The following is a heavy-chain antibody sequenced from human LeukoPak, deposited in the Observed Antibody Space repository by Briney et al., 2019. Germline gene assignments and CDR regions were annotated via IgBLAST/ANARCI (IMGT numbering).Heavy chain of an antibody. Sequence: PSETLSLTCAVYGGSSSGYYWSWIRQPPGKGLEWIGEINHSGSTNYNPSLKSRVTISVDTSKNQFSLKLSSVTAADTAVYYCARGPDYGDYASRIDYWGQGTLVTVSS. V-gene: IGHV4-34*01. J-gene: IGHJ4*02. D-gene: IGHD4-17*01. CDR3: ARGPDYGDYASRIDY. CDR2: INHSGST. CDR1: GGSSSGYY.